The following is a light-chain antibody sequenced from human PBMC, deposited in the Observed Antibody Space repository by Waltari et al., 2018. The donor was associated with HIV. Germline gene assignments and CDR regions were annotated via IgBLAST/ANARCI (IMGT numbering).Light chain of an antibody. CDR2: AAS. CDR1: QGFSSY. Sequence: DIQLTQSPSFLSASVGDRVTITCRASQGFSSYLACYQQKPGKAPNLLIYAASTLQSGVPARFSGSGSGTEFTLTISSLQPEDFATYYCQQLNSYPLTFGGGTKVEIK. J-gene: IGKJ4*01. V-gene: IGKV1-9*01. CDR3: QQLNSYPLT.